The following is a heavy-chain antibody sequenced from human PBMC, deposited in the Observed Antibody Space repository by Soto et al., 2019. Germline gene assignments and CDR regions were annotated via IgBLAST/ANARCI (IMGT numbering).Heavy chain of an antibody. V-gene: IGHV4-34*01. J-gene: IGHJ6*02. CDR2: INHSGST. D-gene: IGHD3-3*01. Sequence: SETLSLTCAVYGGSFSGYYWSWIRQPPGKGLEWIGEINHSGSTNYNPSLKSRVTISVDTSKNQFSLKLSSVTAADTAVYYCARMCFWRGYYYYGMDVWGQGTTVTVSS. CDR3: ARMCFWRGYYYYGMDV. CDR1: GGSFSGYY.